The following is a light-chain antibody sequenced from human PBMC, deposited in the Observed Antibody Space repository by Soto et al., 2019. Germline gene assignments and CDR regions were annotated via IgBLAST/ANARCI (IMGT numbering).Light chain of an antibody. CDR2: DVN. J-gene: IGLJ1*01. V-gene: IGLV2-11*01. CDR3: CSYIGSYSYV. Sequence: QSVLTQPRSVSGSPGQSVTISCTGTSSDVGNYNSVSWYQHHPGKAPNLMIYDVNKWPSGVPDRFSGSKSGNTASLTISGLQAEDEADYYCCSYIGSYSYVFGTGTKVTVL. CDR1: SSDVGNYNS.